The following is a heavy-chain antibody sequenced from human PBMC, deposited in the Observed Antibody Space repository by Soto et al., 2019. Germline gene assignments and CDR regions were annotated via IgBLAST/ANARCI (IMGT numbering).Heavy chain of an antibody. J-gene: IGHJ5*02. Sequence: SETLRLSCAVSGGILSDSYRPWIRQPPGKGLEWIWEINHDGGHIYNPSLKSRVTMSVDASQNQFSLSLISASAADTAMYFCVRIRCQLPAAVLWLDPWGQGTPVTVSS. CDR2: INHDGGH. V-gene: IGHV4-34*01. D-gene: IGHD6-25*01. CDR1: GGILSDSY. CDR3: VRIRCQLPAAVLWLDP.